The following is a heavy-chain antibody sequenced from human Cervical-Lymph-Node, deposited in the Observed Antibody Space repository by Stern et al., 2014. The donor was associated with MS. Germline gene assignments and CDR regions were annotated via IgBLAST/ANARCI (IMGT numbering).Heavy chain of an antibody. CDR1: GFSFRTYG. Sequence: VQLVESGGGVVQPGRSLRLSCAAAGFSFRTYGMNWVRQAPGKGLEWVAVIWNDGSNKNYADSVKGRFTISRDNSKNTLYLQMNSLRAEDTAVYYCARENPYDSSGYRYYYNFYGMDVWGQGTTVTVSS. CDR2: IWNDGSNK. V-gene: IGHV3-33*01. J-gene: IGHJ6*02. CDR3: ARENPYDSSGYRYYYNFYGMDV. D-gene: IGHD3-22*01.